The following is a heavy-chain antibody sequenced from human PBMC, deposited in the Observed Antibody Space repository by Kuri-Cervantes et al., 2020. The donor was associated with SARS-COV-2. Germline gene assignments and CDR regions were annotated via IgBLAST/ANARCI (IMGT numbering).Heavy chain of an antibody. CDR3: ARDVSHRITRGGFFSSGLTYYLDS. CDR2: ISSSSDTI. D-gene: IGHD3-3*01. CDR1: GFSFSDYY. V-gene: IGHV3-48*02. Sequence: GGSLRLSCAGSGFSFSDYYMNWVRQAPGKGLEWISYISSSSDTIYYADSVKGRFTISRDNAKNSLFLQMNSLRDEDTAVYYCARDVSHRITRGGFFSSGLTYYLDSWGQGTLVTVSS. J-gene: IGHJ4*02.